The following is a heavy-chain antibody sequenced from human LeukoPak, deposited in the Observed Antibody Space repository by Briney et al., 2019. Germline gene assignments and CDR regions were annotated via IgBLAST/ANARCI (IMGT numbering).Heavy chain of an antibody. V-gene: IGHV1-8*01. D-gene: IGHD1-1*01. CDR1: GYTFTNYY. CDR3: ARVRSSNNWEAWFVP. J-gene: IGHJ5*02. Sequence: GASVKVSCKASGYTFTNYYINWVRQATGQGLEWMGWMNPNSGNTGYAQKFQGRVTMTGNTSISTAYMELSSLRSEDTAVYYCARVRSSNNWEAWFVPWGQGTLVTVSS. CDR2: MNPNSGNT.